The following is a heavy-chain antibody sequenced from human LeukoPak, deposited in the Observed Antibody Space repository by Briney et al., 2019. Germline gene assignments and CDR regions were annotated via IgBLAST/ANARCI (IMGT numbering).Heavy chain of an antibody. CDR3: ARDPIDCSGGSCTRPYDY. J-gene: IGHJ4*02. D-gene: IGHD2-15*01. CDR1: GFTLNDYW. CDR2: IRQDQK. Sequence: PGGSLRLSCAASGFTLNDYWTTWVRQAPGKGLEWVATIRQDQKYYVASVKGRFTISTDNAKNSLFLQMNSLRAEDTAVYYCARDPIDCSGGSCTRPYDYWGQGTLVTVSS. V-gene: IGHV3-7*01.